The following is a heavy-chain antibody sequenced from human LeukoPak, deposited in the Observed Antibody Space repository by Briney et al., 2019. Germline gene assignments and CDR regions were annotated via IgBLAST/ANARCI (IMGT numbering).Heavy chain of an antibody. D-gene: IGHD1-26*01. V-gene: IGHV4-59*01. Sequence: SETLSLTCTVSGGSISSYYWSCIRQPPGKGLEWIGYIYYSGSTNYNPSLKSRVTISVDTSKNQFSLKLSSVTAADTAVYYCARGGSYYRYYFDYWGQGTLVTVSS. CDR2: IYYSGST. J-gene: IGHJ4*02. CDR1: GGSISSYY. CDR3: ARGGSYYRYYFDY.